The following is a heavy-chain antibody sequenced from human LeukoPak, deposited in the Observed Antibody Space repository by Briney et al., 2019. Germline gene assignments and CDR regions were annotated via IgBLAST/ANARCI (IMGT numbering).Heavy chain of an antibody. CDR1: GYTFTSYD. D-gene: IGHD2-2*01. V-gene: IGHV1-8*01. J-gene: IGHJ6*02. CDR3: ARARGTVVVPGASYGMDV. CDR2: MNPNSGNT. Sequence: ASVKVSCKASGYTFTSYDINWVRQATGQGLEWMGWMNPNSGNTGYAQNFQGRVTMTRNTSISTAYMELSSLRSEDTAVYYCARARGTVVVPGASYGMDVWGQGTTVTVSS.